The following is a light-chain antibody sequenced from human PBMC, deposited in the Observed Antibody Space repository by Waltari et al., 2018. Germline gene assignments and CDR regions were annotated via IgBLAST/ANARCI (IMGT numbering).Light chain of an antibody. CDR2: EVT. CDR3: SSYAGGSSLM. CDR1: STDVAGYDP. V-gene: IGLV2-8*01. Sequence: QSALTQPPSASGSPGQSLPISCTGISTDVAGYDPVFWYQQHPGKAPNRLIYEVTKRPSGVPDRFSGSKSDNTASLAVSGLQAEDEADYYCSSYAGGSSLMFGGGTKLTVL. J-gene: IGLJ3*02.